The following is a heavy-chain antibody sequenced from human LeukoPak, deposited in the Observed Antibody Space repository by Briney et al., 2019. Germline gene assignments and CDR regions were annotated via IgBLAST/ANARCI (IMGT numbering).Heavy chain of an antibody. CDR1: GGSISSYY. V-gene: IGHV4-59*01. Sequence: SETLSLICTVSGGSISSYYWSWIRQPPGKGLEWIGYTYYSGSTNYNPSLKSRVTISVDTSKNQFSLKLSSVTAADTAVYYCARDNRYDSSGYYPHHFDYWGQGTLVTVSS. D-gene: IGHD3-22*01. J-gene: IGHJ4*02. CDR3: ARDNRYDSSGYYPHHFDY. CDR2: TYYSGST.